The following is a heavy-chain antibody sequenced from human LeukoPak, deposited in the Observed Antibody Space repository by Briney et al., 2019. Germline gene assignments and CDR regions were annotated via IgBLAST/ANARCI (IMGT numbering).Heavy chain of an antibody. D-gene: IGHD2-15*01. Sequence: RASVKVSCKASGGTFSSYAISWVRQAPGQGLEWMGGIIPIFGTANYAQKFQGRVTITADKSTSTAYMELSSLRSEDTAVYYCARGYCSGDSCYCFDYWGQGTLVTVSS. CDR3: ARGYCSGDSCYCFDY. CDR2: IIPIFGTA. CDR1: GGTFSSYA. V-gene: IGHV1-69*06. J-gene: IGHJ4*02.